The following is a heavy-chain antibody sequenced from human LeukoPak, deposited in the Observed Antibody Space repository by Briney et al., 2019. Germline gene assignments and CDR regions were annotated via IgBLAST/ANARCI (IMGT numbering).Heavy chain of an antibody. CDR1: GYTFSSYP. Sequence: ASVKVSCKASGYTFSSYPMHWVGQAPGQRLEWMGWINAGNGNTKYSQKFQDRVTITRDTSASTAYMELSSLRSEDTAVYYCARRGVPDYYESSGGLDYWGQGTLVTVSS. D-gene: IGHD3-22*01. V-gene: IGHV1-3*01. CDR3: ARRGVPDYYESSGGLDY. J-gene: IGHJ4*02. CDR2: INAGNGNT.